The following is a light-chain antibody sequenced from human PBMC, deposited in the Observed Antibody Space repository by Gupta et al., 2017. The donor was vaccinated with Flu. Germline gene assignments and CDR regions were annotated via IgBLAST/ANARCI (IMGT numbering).Light chain of an antibody. Sequence: DIVMTQSTDALAVSLGERATINCKSSRSVLESSNNKNYLAWYQQKPGQPPKLFIYWASTRESGVPDRFSGSGSGTDFTLTISSLQAEDVAVYYCQQYYSAPRTFGQGTKVEIK. V-gene: IGKV4-1*01. CDR1: RSVLESSNNKNY. CDR3: QQYYSAPRT. J-gene: IGKJ1*01. CDR2: WAS.